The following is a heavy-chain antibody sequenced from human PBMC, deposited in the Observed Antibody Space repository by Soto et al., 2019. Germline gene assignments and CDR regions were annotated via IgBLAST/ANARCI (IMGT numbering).Heavy chain of an antibody. J-gene: IGHJ4*02. V-gene: IGHV3-30-3*01. Sequence: QVQLEESGGGVVQPGRSLRLSCAASGFTFSSYAFHWVRQSPGKGLEWVAVISYHGNNKYYADSVRGRFTISRDNSTNTMYLQLNSLRAEDTAVYYCARAHAWFGELLGGYYFHSWGQGTLVTVSS. CDR3: ARAHAWFGELLGGYYFHS. D-gene: IGHD3-10*01. CDR1: GFTFSSYA. CDR2: ISYHGNNK.